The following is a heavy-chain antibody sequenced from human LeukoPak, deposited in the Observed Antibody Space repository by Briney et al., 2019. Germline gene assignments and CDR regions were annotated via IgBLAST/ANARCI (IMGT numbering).Heavy chain of an antibody. CDR2: IIPIFGTA. CDR1: GGTFSSYA. CDR3: ARERPPGDSSNWFLEGYFDI. Sequence: SVKVSCKASGGTFSSYAITWVRQAPGQGLEWMGRIIPIFGTANYAQKFQGRVTSTTDESTSTAYMELSTLRSDDTAVYYCARERPPGDSSNWFLEGYFDIWGQGTLVTVSS. D-gene: IGHD6-13*01. V-gene: IGHV1-69*05. J-gene: IGHJ4*02.